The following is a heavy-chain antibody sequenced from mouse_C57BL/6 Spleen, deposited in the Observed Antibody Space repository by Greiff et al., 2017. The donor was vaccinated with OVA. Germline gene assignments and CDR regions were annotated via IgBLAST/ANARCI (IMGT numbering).Heavy chain of an antibody. CDR2: IYPGNSDT. V-gene: IGHV1-5*01. CDR1: GYTFTSYW. CDR3: TRSLTEGDY. D-gene: IGHD1-3*01. Sequence: EVQLQQSGTVLARPGASVKMSCKTSGYTFTSYWMHWVKQRPGQGLEWIGAIYPGNSDTSYNQKFKGKAKLTAATSASTAYMELSSLTNEDSAVYYCTRSLTEGDYWGQGTTLTVSS. J-gene: IGHJ2*01.